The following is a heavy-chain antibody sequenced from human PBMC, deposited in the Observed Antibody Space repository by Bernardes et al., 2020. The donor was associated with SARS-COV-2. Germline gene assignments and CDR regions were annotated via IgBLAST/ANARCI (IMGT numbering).Heavy chain of an antibody. V-gene: IGHV3-11*05. CDR3: AKDMWFGEVGIEY. D-gene: IGHD3-10*01. Sequence: GGSLRLSCVASGFDFSDYYMSWIRQAPGKGLECVSYISGSGSRTNYADSVKGRFTISRDNSKNTLYLQMNSLTVDDTAVYYCAKDMWFGEVGIEYWGQGILVTVSS. CDR1: GFDFSDYY. CDR2: ISGSGSRT. J-gene: IGHJ4*02.